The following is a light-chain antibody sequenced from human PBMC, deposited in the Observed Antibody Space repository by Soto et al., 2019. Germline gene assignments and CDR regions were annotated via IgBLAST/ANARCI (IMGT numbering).Light chain of an antibody. V-gene: IGKV1-9*01. J-gene: IGKJ1*01. CDR1: QGISNY. Sequence: DIQLTQSPSFLSASEGDRVTVTCRASQGISNYLAWYQQKPGKAPKLRLNVASTLQSGVPSRFSGSGSGTEFTLTISSLQTEDSATYYCQQFNSFPRTFGQGTKVEIK. CDR3: QQFNSFPRT. CDR2: VAS.